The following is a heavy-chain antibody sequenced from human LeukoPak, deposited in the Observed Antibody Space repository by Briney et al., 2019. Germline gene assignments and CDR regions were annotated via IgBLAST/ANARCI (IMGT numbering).Heavy chain of an antibody. J-gene: IGHJ4*02. CDR1: GFTFSSYG. CDR3: AKVGSGWYDIDY. CDR2: IWEEESNK. D-gene: IGHD6-19*01. V-gene: IGHV3-30*02. Sequence: GGSLRLSCAASGFTFSSYGMHWVRQAPGKGLEWVACIWEEESNKNYADSVKGRFTISRDNSKNTLYLQMNSLRAEDTAVYYCAKVGSGWYDIDYWGQGTLVTVSS.